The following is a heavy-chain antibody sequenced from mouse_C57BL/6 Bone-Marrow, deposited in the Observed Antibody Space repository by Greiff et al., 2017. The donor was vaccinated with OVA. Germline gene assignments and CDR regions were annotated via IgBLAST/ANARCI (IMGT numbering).Heavy chain of an antibody. V-gene: IGHV1-82*01. J-gene: IGHJ2*01. D-gene: IGHD2-4*01. CDR1: GYAFSSSW. CDR2: IYPGDGDT. CDR3: ARKGGLRRYYFDY. Sequence: VQLQESGPELVKPGASVKISCKASGYAFSSSWMNWVKQRPGKGLEWIGRIYPGDGDTNYNGKFKGKATLTADKSSSTAYMQLSSLTSEDSAVYYCARKGGLRRYYFDYWGQGTTLTVSS.